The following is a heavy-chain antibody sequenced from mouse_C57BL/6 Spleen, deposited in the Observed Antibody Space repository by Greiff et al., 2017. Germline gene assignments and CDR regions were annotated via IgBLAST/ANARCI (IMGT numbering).Heavy chain of an antibody. CDR3: ATLNYDGSSGPYFEG. CDR1: GYTFTSYW. J-gene: IGHJ1*03. CDR2: IYPGSGST. Sequence: QVQLQQPGAELVKPGASVKMSCKASGYTFTSYWITWVKQRPGQGLEWIGDIYPGSGSTNYNEKFKSKATLTVDTSSSTAYMQLSSLTSEDSAVYYCATLNYDGSSGPYFEGWGTGTTVTVSS. V-gene: IGHV1-55*01. D-gene: IGHD1-1*01.